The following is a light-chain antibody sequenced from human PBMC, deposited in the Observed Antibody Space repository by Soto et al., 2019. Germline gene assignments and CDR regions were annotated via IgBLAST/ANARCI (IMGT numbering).Light chain of an antibody. Sequence: EIVLTQSPGTLSLSPGERATLSCRASQSVSSSYLAWYQQKPGQAPRLLIYGASSRATGIPDRFSGSGSGTDFTLTISRLEPVDFAAYYCQQYGSSPPRLTFGGGTKVDIK. V-gene: IGKV3-20*01. CDR3: QQYGSSPPRLT. J-gene: IGKJ4*01. CDR2: GAS. CDR1: QSVSSSY.